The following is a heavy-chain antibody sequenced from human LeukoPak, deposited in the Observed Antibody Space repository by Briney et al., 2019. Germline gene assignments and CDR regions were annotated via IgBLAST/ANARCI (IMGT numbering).Heavy chain of an antibody. CDR2: ISYDGSNK. V-gene: IGHV3-30*04. CDR3: AEDRGDGYYYYGMDV. Sequence: GGSLRLSCAASGFTFSSYAMHWVRQAPGKGLEWVAVISYDGSNKYYADSVKGRFTISRDNSKNTLYLQVNSLRAEDTAVYYCAEDRGDGYYYYGMDVWGQGTTVTVSS. D-gene: IGHD5-24*01. CDR1: GFTFSSYA. J-gene: IGHJ6*02.